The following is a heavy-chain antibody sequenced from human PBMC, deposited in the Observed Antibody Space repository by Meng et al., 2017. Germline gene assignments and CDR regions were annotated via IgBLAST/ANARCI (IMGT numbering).Heavy chain of an antibody. CDR1: GGSISSSSYY. CDR2: IYYSGST. V-gene: IGHV4-39*07. CDR3: ARVMMTTVPYANY. J-gene: IGHJ4*02. Sequence: QLRLQESVPGLVKPSETLSLTCTVSGGSISSSSYYWGWIRQPPGKGLEWIGSIYYSGSTYYNPSLKSRVTISVDTSKNQFSLKLSSVTAADTAVYYCARVMMTTVPYANYWGQGTLVTVSS. D-gene: IGHD4-17*01.